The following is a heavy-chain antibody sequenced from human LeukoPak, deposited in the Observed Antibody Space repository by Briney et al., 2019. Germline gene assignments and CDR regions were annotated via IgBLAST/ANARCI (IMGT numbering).Heavy chain of an antibody. CDR3: ARDYDI. CDR1: GGSISSSSYY. CDR2: IYTSGST. J-gene: IGHJ3*02. V-gene: IGHV4-61*02. Sequence: SETLSLTCTVSGGSISSSSYYWGWIRQPAGKGLEWIGRIYTSGSTNYNPSLKSRVTMSVDTSKNQFSLKLSSVTAADTAVYYCARDYDIWGQGTMVTVSS.